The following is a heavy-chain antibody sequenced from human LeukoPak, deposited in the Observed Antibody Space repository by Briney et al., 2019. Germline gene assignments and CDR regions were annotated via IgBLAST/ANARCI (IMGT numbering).Heavy chain of an antibody. J-gene: IGHJ4*02. CDR3: ARVKLLSLDY. V-gene: IGHV3-53*04. CDR2: IYSGGST. CDR1: GFTVSSNY. Sequence: GGSLRLSCAASGFTVSSNYMGWVRQAPGKGLEWVSVIYSGGSTYYADSVKGRFTISRHNSKNTLYLQMNSLRAEDTAVYYCARVKLLSLDYWGQGTLVTVSS. D-gene: IGHD2-15*01.